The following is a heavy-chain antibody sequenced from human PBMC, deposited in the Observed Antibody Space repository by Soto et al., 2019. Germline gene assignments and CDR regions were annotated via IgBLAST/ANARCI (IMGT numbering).Heavy chain of an antibody. V-gene: IGHV4-39*01. CDR3: ARLEGLATISYYFDF. D-gene: IGHD3-9*01. CDR2: IYYRCNA. CDR1: DDSINSDKYY. Sequence: QLQLQESGPGLVKPSETLSLTCSVSDDSINSDKYYWGWIRQPPGKGLEWIGSIYYRCNAYYNSSLQTRVTISLDKSRSQSSLKLNSVTAADSAVYFCARLEGLATISYYFDFWGPGALVTVSS. J-gene: IGHJ4*02.